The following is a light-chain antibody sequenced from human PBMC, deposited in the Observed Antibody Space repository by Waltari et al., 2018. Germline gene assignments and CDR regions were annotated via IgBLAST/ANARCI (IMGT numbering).Light chain of an antibody. Sequence: EIVLTQFPGTLSLSPGERVILSCRASQSIRSQLAWYQQKPGQAPRLLIYGTSNRATGIPDGFSGSGSGTDFSLTISRLDPEDCAVYYCQHYLNLPVAFGPGTKVEIK. CDR3: QHYLNLPVA. CDR1: QSIRSQ. CDR2: GTS. J-gene: IGKJ3*01. V-gene: IGKV3-20*01.